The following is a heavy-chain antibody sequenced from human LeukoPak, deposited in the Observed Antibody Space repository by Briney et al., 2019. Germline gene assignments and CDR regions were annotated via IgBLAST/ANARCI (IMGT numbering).Heavy chain of an antibody. D-gene: IGHD6-19*01. CDR3: ARGFTVAGSVIGY. J-gene: IGHJ4*02. Sequence: GGSLRLSCAASGFTFSSYAMHWVRQAPGRGLEYVSAISSNGDSTYYANSVKGRFTISRDNSKNTLHLQMGSLRAEDMAVYYCARGFTVAGSVIGYWGQGTLVTVSS. CDR1: GFTFSSYA. V-gene: IGHV3-64*01. CDR2: ISSNGDST.